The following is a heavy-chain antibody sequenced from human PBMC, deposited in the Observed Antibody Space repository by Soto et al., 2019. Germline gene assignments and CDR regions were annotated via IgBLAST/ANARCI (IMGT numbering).Heavy chain of an antibody. V-gene: IGHV1-46*01. CDR2: INPSGGSA. CDR1: GYSFISHY. Sequence: QVQLVQSGAEVTRPGASVKVSCKASGYSFISHYIHWVRQAPGQGLEWMGFINPSGGSATHAQKFQGRVSMTRDTSTSTVYMELTILRSEDAAVYYCARDYLSSKLSMSYFDFWGQGTLVTVSS. D-gene: IGHD2-2*01. J-gene: IGHJ4*02. CDR3: ARDYLSSKLSMSYFDF.